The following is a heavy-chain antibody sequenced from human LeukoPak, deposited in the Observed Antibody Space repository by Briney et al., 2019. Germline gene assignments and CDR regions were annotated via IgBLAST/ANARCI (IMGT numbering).Heavy chain of an antibody. Sequence: GGSLRLSCAASGFTFSSYGMHWVRQAPGKGLEWVAVISYDGSNKYYADSVKGRFTISRDNSKNTLYLQMNSLRAEDTAVYYCAKERGYYDILTGFDQPWGQGTLVTVSS. CDR3: AKERGYYDILTGFDQP. CDR1: GFTFSSYG. D-gene: IGHD3-9*01. J-gene: IGHJ4*02. CDR2: ISYDGSNK. V-gene: IGHV3-30*18.